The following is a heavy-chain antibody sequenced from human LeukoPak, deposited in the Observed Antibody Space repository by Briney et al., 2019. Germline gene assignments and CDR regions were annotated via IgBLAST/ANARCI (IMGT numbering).Heavy chain of an antibody. D-gene: IGHD3-22*01. J-gene: IGHJ4*02. CDR1: GGSISSYY. CDR3: ARVRYSDSSVLTRKRSYYFDY. CDR2: ISTSGST. Sequence: SETLSLTCTVSGGSISSYYWSWIRQPAGKGLESIGHISTSGSTNYNSSLKSRVTMSVDTSKNQFSLKLSSVTAADTAVYYCARVRYSDSSVLTRKRSYYFDYWGQGTLVTVSS. V-gene: IGHV4-4*07.